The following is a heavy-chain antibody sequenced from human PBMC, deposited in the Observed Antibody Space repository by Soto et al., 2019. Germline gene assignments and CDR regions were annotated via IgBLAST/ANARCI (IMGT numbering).Heavy chain of an antibody. J-gene: IGHJ4*02. CDR1: GFTLKAYA. V-gene: IGHV3-23*01. D-gene: IGHD3-10*01. Sequence: GGSLRLSCAASGFTLKAYAMSWVRQAPGKGLEWVSTISGSGGGTYYADSVKGRFTISRDNSKSTLYLQMNSLRAEDTAVYYCAKIPNFFGSGSYDYFDYWGQGTLVTVSS. CDR2: ISGSGGGT. CDR3: AKIPNFFGSGSYDYFDY.